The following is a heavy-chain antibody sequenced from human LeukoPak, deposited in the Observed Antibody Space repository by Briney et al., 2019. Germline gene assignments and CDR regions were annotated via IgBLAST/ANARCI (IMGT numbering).Heavy chain of an antibody. J-gene: IGHJ5*02. CDR3: ARGIVVVVAADRFNWFDP. D-gene: IGHD2-15*01. CDR1: GGSISCYY. CDR2: IYYGGST. Sequence: SETLSLTCTFSGGSISCYYWSWIRQPPGKGLEWIGYIYYGGSTNYNPSLKSRVTISVDTSKNQFSLKLSSVTAADTAVYYCARGIVVVVAADRFNWFDPWGQGTLVTVSS. V-gene: IGHV4-59*01.